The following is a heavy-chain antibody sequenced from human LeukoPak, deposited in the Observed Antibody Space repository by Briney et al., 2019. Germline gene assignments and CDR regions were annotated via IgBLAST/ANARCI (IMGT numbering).Heavy chain of an antibody. CDR3: ARTRGLTRLLVAGAIDL. Sequence: GRSLRLSCAASGFTFSSYAMHWVRQAPGKGLEWVAVISYDGSNKYYADSVKGRFTISRDNSKNTLYLQMNSLRAEDTAVYYCARTRGLTRLLVAGAIDLWGQGTLVTVSS. V-gene: IGHV3-30-3*01. D-gene: IGHD6-19*01. CDR2: ISYDGSNK. CDR1: GFTFSSYA. J-gene: IGHJ5*02.